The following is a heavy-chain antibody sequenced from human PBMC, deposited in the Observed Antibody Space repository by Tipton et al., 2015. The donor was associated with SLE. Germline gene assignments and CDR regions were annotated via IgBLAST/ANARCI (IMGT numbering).Heavy chain of an antibody. CDR1: GYTFTSYY. CDR3: ARHYPKPPYYDSSGYYYVGY. V-gene: IGHV1-46*01. D-gene: IGHD3-22*01. J-gene: IGHJ4*02. CDR2: INPSGGST. Sequence: QLVQSGAEVKKPGASVKVSCMASGYTFTSYYMHWVRQAPGQGLEWMGIINPSGGSTSYAQKFQGRVTMTRDTSTSTVYMELSSLRSEDTAVYYCARHYPKPPYYDSSGYYYVGYWGQGTLVTVSS.